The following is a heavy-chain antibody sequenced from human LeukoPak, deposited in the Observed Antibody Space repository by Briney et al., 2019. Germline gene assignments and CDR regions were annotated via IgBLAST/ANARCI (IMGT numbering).Heavy chain of an antibody. Sequence: GGSLRLSCAASGFTFDDYGMSWVRQAPGKGLEWVSGINWNGGSTGYADSVKGRFTISRDNAKNSLYLQMNSLRAEDTAVYYCARDSLIGMEDFWSGYPFDYWGQGTLVTVSS. CDR2: INWNGGST. V-gene: IGHV3-20*04. CDR1: GFTFDDYG. CDR3: ARDSLIGMEDFWSGYPFDY. D-gene: IGHD3-3*01. J-gene: IGHJ4*02.